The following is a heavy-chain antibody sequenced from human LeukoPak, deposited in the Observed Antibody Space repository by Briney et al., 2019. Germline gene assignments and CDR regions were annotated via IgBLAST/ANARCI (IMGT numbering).Heavy chain of an antibody. J-gene: IGHJ4*02. CDR1: GFTFSNAW. CDR2: IKSKTDGGTT. Sequence: PGGSLRLSCAASGFTFSNAWMSWVRQAPGKGLEWVGRIKSKTDGGTTDYAAPVKGRLTISRDDSKNTLYLQMNSLKTEDTAVYYCTTGKAHFYPWERVATNQYDYWGQGTLVTVSS. V-gene: IGHV3-15*01. CDR3: TTGKAHFYPWERVATNQYDY. D-gene: IGHD5-12*01.